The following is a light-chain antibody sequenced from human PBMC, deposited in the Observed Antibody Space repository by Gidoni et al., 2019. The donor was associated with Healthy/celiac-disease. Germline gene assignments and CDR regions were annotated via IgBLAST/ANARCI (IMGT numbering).Light chain of an antibody. CDR1: KLGDKY. Sequence: SYELTQPPSVSVSPGQTASITCSGDKLGDKYACWYQQKPGQSPVRVIYQDSKRPSGIPERFSGSNSGNTATLTISGTQAMDEADYYCQAWDSSPEAVFGGGTKLTVL. CDR3: QAWDSSPEAV. V-gene: IGLV3-1*01. CDR2: QDS. J-gene: IGLJ3*02.